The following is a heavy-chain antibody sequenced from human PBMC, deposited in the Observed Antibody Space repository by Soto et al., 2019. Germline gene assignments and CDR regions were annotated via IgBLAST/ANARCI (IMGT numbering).Heavy chain of an antibody. CDR1: GFTFSMYW. D-gene: IGHD2-2*01. V-gene: IGHV3-7*04. CDR3: ARDATGSNALDH. J-gene: IGHJ4*02. Sequence: EVQLVESGGDLVQSGGSLRLSCVASGFTFSMYWMTWVRQAPGKGLEWVANINEDGSEKYSVDSVKGRFTISRDNAKNSLNLQMNGLSAEDTAVYYCARDATGSNALDHWGQGTLVTVSS. CDR2: INEDGSEK.